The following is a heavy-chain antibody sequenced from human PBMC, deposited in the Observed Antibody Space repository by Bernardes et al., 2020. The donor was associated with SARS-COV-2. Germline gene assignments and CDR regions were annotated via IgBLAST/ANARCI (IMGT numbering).Heavy chain of an antibody. D-gene: IGHD3-9*01. V-gene: IGHV1-18*01. CDR3: ATAHPSPLTGYQTMDV. CDR2: ISAYNGNT. Sequence: ASVKVSCKASGYTFTSYGISWVRQAPGQGLEWMGWISAYNGNTNYAQKFQGRVTMTEDTSTDTAYMELSSLRSEDTAVYYCATAHPSPLTGYQTMDVWGQGTTVTVSS. CDR1: GYTFTSYG. J-gene: IGHJ6*02.